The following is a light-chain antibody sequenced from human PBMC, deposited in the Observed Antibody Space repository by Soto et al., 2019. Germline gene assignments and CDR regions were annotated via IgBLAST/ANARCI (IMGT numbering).Light chain of an antibody. CDR2: DAS. J-gene: IGKJ2*01. CDR1: QDIADY. V-gene: IGKV1-33*01. CDR3: QQYDSFHMYT. Sequence: DIQMTQSPSSLSASVGDRVTITCQASQDIADYLNWYQLKPEKAPKLLIYDASNLEAGVPSRFTGAGSGTDFSFTISSLQPEDVATYFCQQYDSFHMYTFGQGTKVEI.